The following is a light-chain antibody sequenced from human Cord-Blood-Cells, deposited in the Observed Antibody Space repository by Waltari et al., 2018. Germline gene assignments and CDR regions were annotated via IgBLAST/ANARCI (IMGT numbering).Light chain of an antibody. CDR3: QQYYSTPYT. V-gene: IGKV4-1*01. CDR2: WAS. CDR1: PSVLYSSNNKNY. Sequence: DIVMTQSPDTLTVSLGDRAHINCKSTPSVLYSSNNKNYLAWYQQKPGQPPKLLIYWASTRESGVPDRFSGSGSGTDFTLTISSLQAEDVAVYYCQQYYSTPYTFGQGTKLEIK. J-gene: IGKJ2*01.